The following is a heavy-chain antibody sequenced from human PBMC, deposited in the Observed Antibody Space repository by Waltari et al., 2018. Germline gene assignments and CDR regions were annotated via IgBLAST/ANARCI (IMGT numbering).Heavy chain of an antibody. CDR1: GGTFSSYA. V-gene: IGHV1-69*01. D-gene: IGHD6-13*01. J-gene: IGHJ5*02. CDR2: VNPSFGTA. Sequence: QVQLVQSGAEVKKPGSSVKVSCKASGGTFSSYAISWVRQAPGQGLEWMGGVNPSFGTANYAQKFQGGVTVTADESTSTAYMELSSLRSEDTAVYYCARGRAADENWFDPWGQGTLVTVSS. CDR3: ARGRAADENWFDP.